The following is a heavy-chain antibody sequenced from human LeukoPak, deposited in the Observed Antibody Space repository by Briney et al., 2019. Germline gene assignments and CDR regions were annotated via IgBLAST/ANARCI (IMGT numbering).Heavy chain of an antibody. CDR1: GGSITTTNF. D-gene: IGHD3-10*01. CDR3: VPGAVRGVITNYFDY. V-gene: IGHV3-23*01. J-gene: IGHJ4*02. CDR2: ISGSGGST. Sequence: PSETLSLTCGVSGGSITTTNFWSWVRQAPGKGLEWVSAISGSGGSTFYADSVKGRFTISRDNSKNTLYLQMNSLSAEDTAVYYCVPGAVRGVITNYFDYWGQGTLVTVSS.